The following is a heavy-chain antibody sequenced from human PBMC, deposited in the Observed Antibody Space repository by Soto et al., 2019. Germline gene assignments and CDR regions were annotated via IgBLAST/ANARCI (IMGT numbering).Heavy chain of an antibody. D-gene: IGHD4-17*01. CDR2: INAGNGNT. J-gene: IGHJ4*02. V-gene: IGHV1-3*01. CDR1: GYTFTSYA. CDR3: ASDPISTTVTTIDY. Sequence: QVQLVQSGAEVKKPGASVKVSCKASGYTFTSYAMHSVRQAPGQRLEWMGWINAGNGNTKYSQKFQGRVTITRDTSASTAYMELSSLRSEDTAVYYCASDPISTTVTTIDYWGQGTLVTVSS.